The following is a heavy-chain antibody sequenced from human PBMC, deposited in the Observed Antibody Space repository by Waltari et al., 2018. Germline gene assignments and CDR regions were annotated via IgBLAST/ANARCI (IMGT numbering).Heavy chain of an antibody. Sequence: QLVPSGAEVKKPGASVKVSCKGSGYIFSNYGVTWVRQAPGQGREWMGWISGYNGDAKYEEKFEGRVTMTRDTSTSTAYMEIRGLRSDDTAVYFCARDDVDSSAFGGFWGQGTQVTVSS. J-gene: IGHJ4*02. V-gene: IGHV1-18*01. D-gene: IGHD3-16*01. CDR3: ARDDVDSSAFGGF. CDR1: GYIFSNYG. CDR2: ISGYNGDA.